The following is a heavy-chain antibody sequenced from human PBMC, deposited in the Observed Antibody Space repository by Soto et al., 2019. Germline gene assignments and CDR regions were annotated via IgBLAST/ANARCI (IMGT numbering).Heavy chain of an antibody. J-gene: IGHJ6*02. D-gene: IGHD3-10*01. V-gene: IGHV4-4*02. CDR3: AGAAGSEFIYGMDV. Sequence: QVQLQESGPGLVKPSGTLSLTCAVSGGSISSTYWWSWVRQPPGKGLEWIGEIYHSGSANYNSSRKSRVTISVDKSKNQFSLKLSSVTVADTAVYYCAGAAGSEFIYGMDVWGQGTTVTVSS. CDR2: IYHSGSA. CDR1: GGSISSTYW.